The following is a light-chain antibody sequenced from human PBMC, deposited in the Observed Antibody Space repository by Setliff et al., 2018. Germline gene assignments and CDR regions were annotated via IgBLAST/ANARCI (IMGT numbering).Light chain of an antibody. CDR1: SSDVGGCNF. Sequence: QSALTQPASVSGSPGQSISISCTGTSSDVGGCNFVSWYQQHPGKAPKLLISDVSHRPSGISSPFSGSKSGNTASLTISGLQAEDEADYYCSSYTSSSTLVVFGGGTQLTVL. J-gene: IGLJ2*01. CDR3: SSYTSSSTLVV. V-gene: IGLV2-14*03. CDR2: DVS.